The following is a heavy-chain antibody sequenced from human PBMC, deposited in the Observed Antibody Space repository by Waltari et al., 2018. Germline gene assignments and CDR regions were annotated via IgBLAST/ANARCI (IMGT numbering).Heavy chain of an antibody. CDR2: ITPDGSGA. J-gene: IGHJ6*04. Sequence: EVQLVESGGGVVQPGGSLRLACAASGFIFSDYWIHWARQAPGKGLVGVSRITPDGSGATYADSVRGRFTISRDNPTRTVYLEMNSLTDEDTAVYYCAKTGGSGRPADLDVWGKGTTVIVSS. V-gene: IGHV3-74*01. D-gene: IGHD6-25*01. CDR1: GFIFSDYW. CDR3: AKTGGSGRPADLDV.